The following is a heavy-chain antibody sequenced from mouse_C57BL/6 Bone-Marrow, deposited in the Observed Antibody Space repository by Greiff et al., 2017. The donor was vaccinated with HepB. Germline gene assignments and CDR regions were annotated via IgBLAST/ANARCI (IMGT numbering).Heavy chain of an antibody. J-gene: IGHJ2*01. CDR2: IYPRSGNT. Sequence: VQVVESGAELARPGASVKLSCKASGYTFTSYGISWVKQRTGQGLEWIGEIYPRSGNTYYNEKFKGKATLTADKSSSTAYMELRSLTSEDSAVYFCAILLSYFDYWGQGTTLTVSS. D-gene: IGHD2-1*01. CDR1: GYTFTSYG. CDR3: AILLSYFDY. V-gene: IGHV1-81*01.